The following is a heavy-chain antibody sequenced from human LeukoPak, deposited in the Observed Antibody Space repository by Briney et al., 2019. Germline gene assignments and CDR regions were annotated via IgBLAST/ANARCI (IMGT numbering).Heavy chain of an antibody. CDR1: GFTSSSYA. Sequence: VGTLRLSCAASGFTSSSYAMSWVRQGPGKGLECVSAISGSGGSTYYAHSVKGRSTISRDNSKNTMYLQMNSMRVDDTAGYYCATHTYVDYWGQGTLVTVSS. V-gene: IGHV3-23*01. CDR2: ISGSGGST. J-gene: IGHJ4*02. CDR3: ATHTYVDY.